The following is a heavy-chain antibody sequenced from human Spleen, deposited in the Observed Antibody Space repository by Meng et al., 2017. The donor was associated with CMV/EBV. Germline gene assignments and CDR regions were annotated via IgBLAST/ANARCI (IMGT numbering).Heavy chain of an antibody. Sequence: KASGGTFSSYAIRWVRQAPGQGLEWMGGIIPILGTANYAQKFQGRVTMTTDTSTSTAYMELRSLRSDDTAVYYCARDPGVVVAAFDYWGQGTLVTVSS. CDR2: IIPILGTA. D-gene: IGHD6-19*01. CDR1: GGTFSSYA. V-gene: IGHV1-69*05. J-gene: IGHJ4*02. CDR3: ARDPGVVVAAFDY.